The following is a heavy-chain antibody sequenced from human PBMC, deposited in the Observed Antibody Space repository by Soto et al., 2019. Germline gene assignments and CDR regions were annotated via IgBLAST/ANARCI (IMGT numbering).Heavy chain of an antibody. CDR1: GFTFSSYA. J-gene: IGHJ4*02. D-gene: IGHD3-22*01. V-gene: IGHV3-64*01. CDR2: ISSNGGST. CDR3: ARSPYYYDSSGYMQYYFDY. Sequence: GGSRRLSCAASGFTFSSYAMHWVRQAPGKGLEYVSAISSNGGSTYYANSVKGRFTISRDNSKNTLYLQMGSLRAEDMAVYYCARSPYYYDSSGYMQYYFDYWGLGTLVTVSS.